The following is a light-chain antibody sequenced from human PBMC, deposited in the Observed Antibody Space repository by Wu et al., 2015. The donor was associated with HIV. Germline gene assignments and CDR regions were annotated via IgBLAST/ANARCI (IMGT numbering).Light chain of an antibody. CDR2: GAS. CDR1: QSIGSR. CDR3: QQYGSSRFT. V-gene: IGKV3-20*01. Sequence: EIVMTQSPVTLSVSLGERATLSCRASQSIGSRLAWYQQRPGQAPRLLIYGASSRARGVPDRFSGSGSGTDFTLTISRLEPEDSAVYYCQQYGSSRFTFGLGPKWISN. J-gene: IGKJ3*01.